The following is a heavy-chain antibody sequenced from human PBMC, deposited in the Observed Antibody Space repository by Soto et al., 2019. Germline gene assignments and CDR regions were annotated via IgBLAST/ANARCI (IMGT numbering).Heavy chain of an antibody. V-gene: IGHV1-69*13. J-gene: IGHJ4*02. D-gene: IGHD3-22*01. CDR1: GGTFSRYT. Sequence: ASVKVSCKASGGTFSRYTITWVRQAPGQGLEWMGGITPMFGTPNYAQKFQGRVTITADESTSTAYMELSSLRSEDTAMYYCARDGTLYDSSAYYYIYWGQGTLVTVS. CDR2: ITPMFGTP. CDR3: ARDGTLYDSSAYYYIY.